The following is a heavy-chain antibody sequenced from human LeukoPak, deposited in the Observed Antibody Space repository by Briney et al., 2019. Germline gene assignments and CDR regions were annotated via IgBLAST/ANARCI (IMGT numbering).Heavy chain of an antibody. D-gene: IGHD3-10*01. J-gene: IGHJ3*02. CDR1: GDSVSSTSAA. CDR2: TYYRSKLYN. CDR3: ARSGNDAFHI. Sequence: SQTLSLTCAISGDSVSSTSAAWHWIRQSPSRGLEWLGRTYYRSKLYNDYAVSVKSRITINPDTSKNQFSLQLNSVTPEDTAVYYCARSGNDAFHIWGQGTMVTVSS. V-gene: IGHV6-1*01.